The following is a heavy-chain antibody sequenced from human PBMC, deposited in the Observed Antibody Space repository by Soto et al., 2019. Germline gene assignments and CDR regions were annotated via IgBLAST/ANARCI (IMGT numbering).Heavy chain of an antibody. J-gene: IGHJ6*02. V-gene: IGHV1-18*01. CDR2: ISAYNGDT. D-gene: IGHD3-9*01. CDR3: ARDSSVLRYFDWPYYYYYGMDV. Sequence: GASVKVSCKASGYTFTSYGISWVRQAPGQGLEWMGWISAYNGDTNYAQKLQGWVTMTRDTSISTAYMELSRLRSDDTAVYYCARDSSVLRYFDWPYYYYYGMDVWGQGTTVTVSS. CDR1: GYTFTSYG.